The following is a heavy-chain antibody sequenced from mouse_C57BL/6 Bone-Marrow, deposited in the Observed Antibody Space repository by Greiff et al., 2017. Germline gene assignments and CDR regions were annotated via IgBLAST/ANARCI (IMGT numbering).Heavy chain of an antibody. CDR2: IYPGSGST. J-gene: IGHJ1*03. D-gene: IGHD2-4*01. Sequence: LQQPGAELVKPGASVKMSCKASGYTFTSYWITWVKQRPGQGLEWIGDIYPGSGSTNYNEKFKSKATLTVDTSSSTAYMQLSSLTSEDSAVYYYARTIYYDLGYFDVWGTGTTVTVSS. CDR1: GYTFTSYW. V-gene: IGHV1-55*01. CDR3: ARTIYYDLGYFDV.